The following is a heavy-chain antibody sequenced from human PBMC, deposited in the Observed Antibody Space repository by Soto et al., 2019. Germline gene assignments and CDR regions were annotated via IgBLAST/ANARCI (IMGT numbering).Heavy chain of an antibody. V-gene: IGHV2-5*02. CDR2: IYWDDDK. CDR3: EHCLKALGFDP. CDR1: GFSLRTSGVG. Sequence: QITLKESGPTLVKPTQTLTLTCTFSGFSLRTSGVGVGWLRNPPGKALVWLSLIYWDDDKRYSSSLKNRLIITKDTAKNQVVLTVTNVDPVDPATYYCEHCLKALGFDPWCQGTLVTVST. D-gene: IGHD3-16*01. J-gene: IGHJ5*02.